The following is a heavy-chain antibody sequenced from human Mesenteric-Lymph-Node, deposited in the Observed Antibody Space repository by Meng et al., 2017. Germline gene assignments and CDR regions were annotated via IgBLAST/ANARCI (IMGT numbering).Heavy chain of an antibody. Sequence: GESLKISCAASGFTFSNAWMSWVRQAPGKALEWVSSISASGSGTYYADSVQGRFTVSRDNSKNTVYLQLNNLRAEDTAVYYCATRPVDRGVWGQGTLVTVSS. D-gene: IGHD5-12*01. V-gene: IGHV3-23*01. CDR3: ATRPVDRGV. J-gene: IGHJ4*02. CDR1: GFTFSNAW. CDR2: ISASGSGT.